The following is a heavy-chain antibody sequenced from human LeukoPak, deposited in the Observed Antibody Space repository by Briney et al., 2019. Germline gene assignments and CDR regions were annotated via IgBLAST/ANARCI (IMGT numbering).Heavy chain of an antibody. D-gene: IGHD3-10*01. J-gene: IGHJ4*02. V-gene: IGHV4-34*01. CDR3: ARATYYYGSGSYYPDSN. Sequence: SETLSLTCAVYGGSFSGYYWSWIRQPPGKGLEWIGEINHSGSTNYNPSLKSRVTISVDTSKNQFSLRLSSVTAADTAVYYCARATYYYGSGSYYPDSNWGQGTLVTVSS. CDR2: INHSGST. CDR1: GGSFSGYY.